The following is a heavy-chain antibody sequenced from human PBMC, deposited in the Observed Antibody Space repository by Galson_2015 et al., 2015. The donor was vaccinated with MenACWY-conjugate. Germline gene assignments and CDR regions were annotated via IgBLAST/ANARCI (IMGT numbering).Heavy chain of an antibody. J-gene: IGHJ4*02. D-gene: IGHD1-26*01. Sequence: SLRLSCAASGFIFNTYWMHWVRQAPGKGLVRVSRINPGGNSTTYADSVKDRFTISRDNAKNTLYLQMNSLRPEDTAVFYCAKSRGASFYFDSWGQGTLVTVSS. CDR3: AKSRGASFYFDS. CDR2: INPGGNST. CDR1: GFIFNTYW. V-gene: IGHV3-74*01.